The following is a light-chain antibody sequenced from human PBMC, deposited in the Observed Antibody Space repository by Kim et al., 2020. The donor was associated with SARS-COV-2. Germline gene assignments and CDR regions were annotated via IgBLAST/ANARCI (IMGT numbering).Light chain of an antibody. CDR1: KLGDKY. V-gene: IGLV3-1*01. CDR3: QAWDSSTWV. J-gene: IGLJ3*02. CDR2: QDS. Sequence: VSPGQTASITCSGDKLGDKYACWYQQKPGQSPALVIYQDSKRPSGIPERFSGSNSGNTATLTISGTQAMDEADYYCQAWDSSTWVFGGGTKLTVL.